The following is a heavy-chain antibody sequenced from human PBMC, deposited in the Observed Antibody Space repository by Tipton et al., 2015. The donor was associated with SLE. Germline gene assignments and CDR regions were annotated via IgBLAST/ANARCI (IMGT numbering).Heavy chain of an antibody. Sequence: TLSLTCTVSGDSISNYYWSWIRQPPGKGLEWIGCIFYSGSTNYNPSLKSRVPISVDTSKILFSLKLNSVTAADTAVYYCASDGVWNPIWGQGTMVTVSS. D-gene: IGHD1-1*01. V-gene: IGHV4-59*12. CDR2: IFYSGST. J-gene: IGHJ3*02. CDR3: ASDGVWNPI. CDR1: GDSISNYY.